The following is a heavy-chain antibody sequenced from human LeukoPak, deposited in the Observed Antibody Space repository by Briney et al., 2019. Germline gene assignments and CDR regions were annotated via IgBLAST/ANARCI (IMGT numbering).Heavy chain of an antibody. D-gene: IGHD1-26*01. J-gene: IGHJ6*03. V-gene: IGHV3-7*01. CDR1: GFTFSSYW. CDR2: IKQDGSEK. CDR3: ARDPYSGGYGDYYYYYMDV. Sequence: GGSLRLSCAASGFTFSSYWMRWVRQAPGKGLEWVANIKQDGSEKYYVDSVKGRFTISRDNAKNSLYLQINSLSAEDTAVYYCARDPYSGGYGDYYYYYMDVWGKGTTVTVSS.